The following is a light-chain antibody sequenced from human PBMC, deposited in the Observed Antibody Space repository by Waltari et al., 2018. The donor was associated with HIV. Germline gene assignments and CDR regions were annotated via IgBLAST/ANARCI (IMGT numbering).Light chain of an antibody. J-gene: IGLJ2*01. CDR3: AAWDDSLSATV. V-gene: IGLV1-47*01. CDR2: MSD. Sequence: QSVLTQPPSASGTPGQRVTISCSGSSSNIGRNYVYWYQQLPGTAPKLLIYMSDPRPSGVPDRFSESKSGTSASLAISGLRSEDEAEYYCAAWDDSLSATVFGGGTKLTVL. CDR1: SSNIGRNY.